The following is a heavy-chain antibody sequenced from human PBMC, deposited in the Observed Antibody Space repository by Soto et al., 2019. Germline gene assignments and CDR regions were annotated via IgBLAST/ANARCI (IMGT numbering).Heavy chain of an antibody. CDR1: GFTFSSYS. CDR2: ISSSSSYI. D-gene: IGHD3-10*01. Sequence: EVQLVESGGGLVKPGGSLRLSCAASGFTFSSYSMNWVRQAPGKGLEWVSSISSSSSYIYYADSVKGRFTISRDNAKNSLYLQMNSLRAEDTAVYYCARRRVRRVSGMDVWGQGTTVTVSS. CDR3: ARRRVRRVSGMDV. J-gene: IGHJ6*02. V-gene: IGHV3-21*01.